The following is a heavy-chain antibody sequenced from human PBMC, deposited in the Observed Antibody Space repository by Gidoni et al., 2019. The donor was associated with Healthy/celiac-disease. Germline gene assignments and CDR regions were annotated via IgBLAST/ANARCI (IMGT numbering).Heavy chain of an antibody. Sequence: EVQLVESGGGLVQPGGSLRLSCAASGFTFGRYWMSWVRQAPGKGLEWVANIKQDGSEKYYVDSVKGRFTISRDNAKNSLYLQMNSLRAEDTAVYYCARDGGGWELRPLSLDYWGQGTLVTVSS. V-gene: IGHV3-7*01. CDR1: GFTFGRYW. J-gene: IGHJ4*02. D-gene: IGHD1-26*01. CDR3: ARDGGGWELRPLSLDY. CDR2: IKQDGSEK.